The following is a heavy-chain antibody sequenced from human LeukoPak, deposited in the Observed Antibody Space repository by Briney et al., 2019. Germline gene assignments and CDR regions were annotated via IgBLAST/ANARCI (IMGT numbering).Heavy chain of an antibody. CDR3: AREVSEGFDF. J-gene: IGHJ4*02. CDR2: FGTRSTSV. CDR1: GFTFSGYS. D-gene: IGHD3-22*01. V-gene: IGHV3-21*01. Sequence: KSGGSPRLSCTASGFTFSGYSMNWIRQAPGKGLEWVSSFGTRSTSVYHAGSVKGRFAISRDNAKNSLYLQMNSLRAEDTALYYCAREVSEGFDFWGQGTLVTVSS.